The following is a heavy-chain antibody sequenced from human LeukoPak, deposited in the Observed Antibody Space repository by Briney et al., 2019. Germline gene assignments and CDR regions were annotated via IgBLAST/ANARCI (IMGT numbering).Heavy chain of an antibody. V-gene: IGHV3-15*01. Sequence: GSLRLSCAASGFTFSNAWTSWVRQAPGKGLEWVGRIKSKTDGGTTDYAAPVKGRFTISRDDSKNTLYLQMNSLKTEDTAVYYCTTDWSPRELPLRDFDYWGQGTLVTVSS. CDR2: IKSKTDGGTT. D-gene: IGHD1-26*01. CDR1: GFTFSNAW. CDR3: TTDWSPRELPLRDFDY. J-gene: IGHJ4*02.